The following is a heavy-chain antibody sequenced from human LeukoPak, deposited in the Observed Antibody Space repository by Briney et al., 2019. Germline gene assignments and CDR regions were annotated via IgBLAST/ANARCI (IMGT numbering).Heavy chain of an antibody. CDR2: ISATSTYI. J-gene: IGHJ4*02. CDR1: GFTFRTYS. CDR3: ARVGADTSYAPDY. V-gene: IGHV3-21*06. Sequence: GGSLRLSCAASGFTFRTYSMNWVRQPPGKGLEWVSSISATSTYIYYAESVKGRFTISRDNGESSLYLQMDSLRAEDTAVYYCARVGADTSYAPDYRGQGTLVTVSS. D-gene: IGHD2-2*01.